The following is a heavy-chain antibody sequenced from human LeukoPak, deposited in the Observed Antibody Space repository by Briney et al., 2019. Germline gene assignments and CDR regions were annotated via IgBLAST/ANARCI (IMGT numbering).Heavy chain of an antibody. CDR3: ARGGLDYFDS. J-gene: IGHJ4*02. CDR1: GYSISSGYY. CDR2: ISHSGST. V-gene: IGHV4-38-2*02. D-gene: IGHD6-19*01. Sequence: SETLSLTCTVSGYSISSGYYWGCIRQPPGKGLEWIATISHSGSTYYNPSLKSQVTISVDTSKNQFSLKLSSVTAADTAVYYCARGGLDYFDSWGQGTLVTVSS.